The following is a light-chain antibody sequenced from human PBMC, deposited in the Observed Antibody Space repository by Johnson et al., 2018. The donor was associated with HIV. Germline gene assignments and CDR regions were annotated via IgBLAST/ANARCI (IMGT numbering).Light chain of an antibody. J-gene: IGLJ1*01. CDR3: GTWDSSLIVYV. CDR2: DNH. V-gene: IGLV1-51*01. Sequence: HSVLTQPPSVSAAPGQKVNISCSGSSSNIGINYVSWYQQLPGTAPKVLIYDNHTRPSGIPDRVSGSKSGTSATLGITGLQPADEADYYCGTWDSSLIVYVFGNGTKVTVL. CDR1: SSNIGINY.